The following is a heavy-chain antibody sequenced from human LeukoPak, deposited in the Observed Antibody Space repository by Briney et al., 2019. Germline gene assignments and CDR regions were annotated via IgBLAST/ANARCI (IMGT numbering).Heavy chain of an antibody. CDR2: ITPYNGKT. CDR3: GRDYYGSGRANCDY. Sequence: ASVKVSCKASGYTFTSYGITWVRQAPGQGLEWMGWITPYNGKTSYAQKLQGRVTMTTDTSTSTAYMELRRLRSDDTAVYYCGRDYYGSGRANCDYWGQGTLVTVSS. D-gene: IGHD3-10*01. V-gene: IGHV1-18*01. J-gene: IGHJ4*02. CDR1: GYTFTSYG.